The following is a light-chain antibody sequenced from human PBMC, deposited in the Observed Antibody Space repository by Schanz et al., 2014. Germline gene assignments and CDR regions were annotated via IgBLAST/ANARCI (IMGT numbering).Light chain of an antibody. V-gene: IGLV2-14*01. CDR2: DVS. CDR3: ATWDDSLL. CDR1: SSDVGGYKY. Sequence: ALTQPASVSGSPGQSITISCTGTSSDVGGYKYVSWYQLHPGKAPKVMIYDVSERPSGVPDRFSASKSGTSASLAISGLRSEDEADYYCATWDDSLLFGGGTKVTVL. J-gene: IGLJ3*02.